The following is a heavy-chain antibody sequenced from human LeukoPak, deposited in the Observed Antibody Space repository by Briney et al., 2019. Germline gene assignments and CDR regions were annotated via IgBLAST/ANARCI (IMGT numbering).Heavy chain of an antibody. CDR2: IYPSASST. J-gene: IGHJ6*03. CDR1: GYTFTSYY. Sequence: ASVKVSCKASGYTFTSYYMHWVRQAPGQGLEWMGIIYPSASSTNYAQKFQGRVTMTRDMSTSTVYMELSSLRSEDTAVYYRARETPSYYDSRGYFFYYMDVWGKGTTVTVSS. D-gene: IGHD3-22*01. CDR3: ARETPSYYDSRGYFFYYMDV. V-gene: IGHV1-46*01.